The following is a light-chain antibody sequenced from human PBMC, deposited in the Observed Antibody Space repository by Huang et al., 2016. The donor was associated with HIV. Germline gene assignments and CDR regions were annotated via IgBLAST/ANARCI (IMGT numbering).Light chain of an antibody. Sequence: EIVMTQSPGTLSVAPGERATLSCRASQNINTNLAWFQQKPGQAPRLLIYAASTRTAGFPARFSGSGSRTEVTLTISSLQSEDIAVYYCQQYNDWPRSFGQGTKVEIK. V-gene: IGKV3-15*01. CDR1: QNINTN. CDR3: QQYNDWPRS. J-gene: IGKJ1*01. CDR2: AAS.